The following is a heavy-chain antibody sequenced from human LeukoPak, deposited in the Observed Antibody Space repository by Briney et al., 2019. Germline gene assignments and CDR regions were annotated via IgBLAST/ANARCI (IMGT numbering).Heavy chain of an antibody. CDR3: TRGTRTGENWFDP. Sequence: GSLRLSCAASGFTFSSYWMHWVRQAPGKGLLWVSRINSDGSGTSYADSVKGRFTISRDNAKNTLYLQMNSLRAEDTAVYFCTRGTRTGENWFDPWGQGTLVTVSS. D-gene: IGHD7-27*01. CDR1: GFTFSSYW. CDR2: INSDGSGT. J-gene: IGHJ5*02. V-gene: IGHV3-74*01.